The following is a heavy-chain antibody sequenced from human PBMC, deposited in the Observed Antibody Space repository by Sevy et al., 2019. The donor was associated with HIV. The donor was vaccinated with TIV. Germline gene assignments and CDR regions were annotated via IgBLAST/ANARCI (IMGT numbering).Heavy chain of an antibody. V-gene: IGHV3-21*01. CDR2: ISGDSSYI. D-gene: IGHD3-16*01. CDR1: GFTFNIYS. J-gene: IGHJ4*02. CDR3: AGGRGDPRADSFDY. Sequence: GGSLRLSCAASGFTFNIYSMNWVRQAPGKGLEWVSSISGDSSYIFYADSLMGRFTTSRDNAKNTLYLQMSRLRVEDTAVYYCAGGRGDPRADSFDYWGQGTLVTVSS.